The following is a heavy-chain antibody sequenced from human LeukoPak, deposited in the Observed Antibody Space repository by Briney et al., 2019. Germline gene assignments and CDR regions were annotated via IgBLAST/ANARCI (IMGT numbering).Heavy chain of an antibody. CDR2: IIPIFGTA. CDR3: ARVRYSNYQYYFDY. J-gene: IGHJ4*02. CDR1: GGTFSSYA. D-gene: IGHD4-11*01. V-gene: IGHV1-69*13. Sequence: ASVKVSCKASGGTFSSYAISWVRQAPGQGLEWMGGIIPIFGTANYAQKFQGRVTITADECTSTAYMELSSLRSEDTAVYYCARVRYSNYQYYFDYWGQGTLVTVSS.